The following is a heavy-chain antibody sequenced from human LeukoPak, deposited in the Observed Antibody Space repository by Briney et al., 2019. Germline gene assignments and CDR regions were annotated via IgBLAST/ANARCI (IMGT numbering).Heavy chain of an antibody. D-gene: IGHD2-2*01. CDR1: GGSISSYY. Sequence: SETLSLTCTVSGGSISSYYWSWIRQPPGKGLEWIGYIYYSGSTNYNPSLKSRVTISVDTSKNQFSLKLSSVTAADTAGYYCARSRVSRSYYFDYWGQGTLVTVSS. V-gene: IGHV4-59*01. J-gene: IGHJ4*02. CDR2: IYYSGST. CDR3: ARSRVSRSYYFDY.